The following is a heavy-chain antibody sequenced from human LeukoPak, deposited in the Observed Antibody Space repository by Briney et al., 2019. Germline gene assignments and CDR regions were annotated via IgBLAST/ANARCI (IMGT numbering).Heavy chain of an antibody. J-gene: IGHJ4*02. CDR1: GFPFSSYW. D-gene: IGHD5-24*01. CDR3: TRVGYIDEGIDY. Sequence: GGSLRLSCVASGFPFSSYWMTWVRQAPGKGLEWVANIKQDGSEKSYVDSVKGRFTISRDNAKNSLYLQMNSLRAEDTAIYYCTRVGYIDEGIDYWGQGTLVTVSS. V-gene: IGHV3-7*04. CDR2: IKQDGSEK.